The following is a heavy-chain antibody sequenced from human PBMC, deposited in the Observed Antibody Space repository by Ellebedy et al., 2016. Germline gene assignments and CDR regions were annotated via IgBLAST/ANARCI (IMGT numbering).Heavy chain of an antibody. V-gene: IGHV3-30*09. CDR1: GFSSSTSA. J-gene: IGHJ2*01. Sequence: GESLKISXAASGFSSSTSAMHWVRQAPGKGLEWVAFISYDGSNTYYADSVKGRFAMSRDNSKNTLYLQMNSLGAEDTALYYCARDRSYRYFDLWGRGTLVTVSS. CDR2: ISYDGSNT. D-gene: IGHD3-16*02. CDR3: ARDRSYRYFDL.